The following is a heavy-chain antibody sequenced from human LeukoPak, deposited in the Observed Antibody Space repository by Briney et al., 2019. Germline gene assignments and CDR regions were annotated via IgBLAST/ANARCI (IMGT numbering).Heavy chain of an antibody. J-gene: IGHJ3*02. CDR2: IYYSGST. D-gene: IGHD5-24*01. Sequence: SETLSLTCTVSGGSISSYYWSWIRQPPGKGLEGIGYIYYSGSTNYNPSLKSRVTISVDTSKNQFSLKLSSVTAADTAVYYCARFSPALAIRGAFDIWGQGTMVTVSS. CDR1: GGSISSYY. CDR3: ARFSPALAIRGAFDI. V-gene: IGHV4-59*01.